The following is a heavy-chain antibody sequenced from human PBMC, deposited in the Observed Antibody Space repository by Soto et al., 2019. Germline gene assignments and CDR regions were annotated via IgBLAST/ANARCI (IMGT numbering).Heavy chain of an antibody. D-gene: IGHD3-16*01. CDR2: ISSSSTFI. V-gene: IGHV3-21*06. CDR3: ARSVVGGGFCYVYGMDA. J-gene: IGHJ6*01. CDR1: GFTFSSYS. Sequence: PGGSLRLSCGASGFTFSSYSINWVRQAPGKGLEWVSSISSSSTFIYYPDSLKGRFTISRDNAKNSLYLQLDSLRAEDTAVYSCARSVVGGGFCYVYGMDAWGQGTTVT.